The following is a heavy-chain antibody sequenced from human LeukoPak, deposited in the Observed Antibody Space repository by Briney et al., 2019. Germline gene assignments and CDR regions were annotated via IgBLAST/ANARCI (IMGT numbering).Heavy chain of an antibody. D-gene: IGHD2-8*01. CDR2: INPSSGGT. J-gene: IGHJ4*02. CDR1: GYTFSNYY. CDR3: ARHVSGSNEDY. V-gene: IGHV1-2*02. Sequence: ASVKVSCKASGYTFSNYYMHWVRQAPGQGLEWMGWINPSSGGTNFAQKFQGRVTMTRDTSISTAYMELHGLRSDDTAVYYCARHVSGSNEDYWGQGTLVTVSS.